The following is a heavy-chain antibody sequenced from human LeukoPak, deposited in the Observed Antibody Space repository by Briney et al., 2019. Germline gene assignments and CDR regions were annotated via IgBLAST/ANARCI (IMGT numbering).Heavy chain of an antibody. D-gene: IGHD5-18*01. J-gene: IGHJ3*02. CDR1: GYTFTDYY. Sequence: GASVKVSCKASGYTFTDYYMHWVRQAPGQGLEWMGIINPSGGSTSYAQKFQGRVTMTRDMSTSTVYMELSSLRSEDTAVYYCARAPPPYVDTAMVDDAFDIWGQGTMVTVSS. CDR2: INPSGGST. CDR3: ARAPPPYVDTAMVDDAFDI. V-gene: IGHV1-46*01.